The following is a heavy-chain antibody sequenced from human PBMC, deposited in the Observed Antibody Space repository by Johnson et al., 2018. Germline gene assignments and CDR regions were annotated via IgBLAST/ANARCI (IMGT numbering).Heavy chain of an antibody. CDR1: GFTFGDYA. J-gene: IGHJ3*02. V-gene: IGHV3-49*05. Sequence: VQLVQSGGGLVKPGRSLRLSCTASGFTFGDYAMSWFRQAPGKGLEWVGFIRSKAYGGTTEYAASVKGSFTISRDDSKSIAYLQMNSLKTEDTAVFYCTSWDYDSSGYYSAPFDIWCQGTMVTVSS. CDR2: IRSKAYGGTT. D-gene: IGHD3-22*01. CDR3: TSWDYDSSGYYSAPFDI.